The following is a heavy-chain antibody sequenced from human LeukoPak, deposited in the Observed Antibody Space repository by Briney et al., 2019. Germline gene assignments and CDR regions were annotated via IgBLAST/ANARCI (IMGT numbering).Heavy chain of an antibody. CDR1: GYTFTSYD. CDR2: MNPNSGNT. Sequence: GASVEVSCKASGYTFTSYDINWVRQATGQGLEWMGWMNPNSGNTGYAQKFQGRVTMTRNTSISTAYMELSSLRSEDTAVYYCASYSGYDSGYYYYYMDVWGKGTTVTVSS. D-gene: IGHD5-12*01. V-gene: IGHV1-8*01. CDR3: ASYSGYDSGYYYYYMDV. J-gene: IGHJ6*03.